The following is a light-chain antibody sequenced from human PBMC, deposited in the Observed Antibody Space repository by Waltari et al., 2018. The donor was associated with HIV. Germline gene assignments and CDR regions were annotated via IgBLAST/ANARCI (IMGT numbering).Light chain of an antibody. CDR2: GAS. CDR1: QNVITN. CDR3: QQYNKWPGT. Sequence: EIVITQPPATLSVCPGERVTLSCRASQNVITNLAWYQQKPGQAPRLLIYGASTRATGIPPRFSGGESGTEFTLTIGSLQSEDFTFYYCQQYNKWPGTFGQGTKVEVK. V-gene: IGKV3D-15*01. J-gene: IGKJ1*01.